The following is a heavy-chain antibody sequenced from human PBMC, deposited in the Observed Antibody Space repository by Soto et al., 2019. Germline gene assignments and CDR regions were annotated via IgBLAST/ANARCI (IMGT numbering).Heavy chain of an antibody. CDR2: INAGNGNT. CDR3: ARDPGYSYGYN. Sequence: QVQLVQSGAEVKKPGASVKVSCKASGYTFTSYAMHWVRQAPGQRLEWMGWINAGNGNTKYSQKCQGRVTITRHTSASTAYMELSSLRSEDTAVYYCARDPGYSYGYNWGQGTLVTVSS. J-gene: IGHJ4*02. V-gene: IGHV1-3*01. CDR1: GYTFTSYA. D-gene: IGHD5-18*01.